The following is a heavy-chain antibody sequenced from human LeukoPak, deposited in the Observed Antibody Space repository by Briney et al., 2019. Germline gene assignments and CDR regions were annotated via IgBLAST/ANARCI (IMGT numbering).Heavy chain of an antibody. CDR2: MFYSGNT. D-gene: IGHD2-2*02. V-gene: IGHV4-39*01. CDR3: ARQGASLYHLEH. J-gene: IGHJ4*02. Sequence: PSETLSLTCTVSGGSISSSSYYWGWIRQPPGKGLEWIGSMFYSGNTYYNPSLKSRVTISVDTSKNQFSLKVRSVNAADTAVYYCARQGASLYHLEHWGQGTLVTVSS. CDR1: GGSISSSSYY.